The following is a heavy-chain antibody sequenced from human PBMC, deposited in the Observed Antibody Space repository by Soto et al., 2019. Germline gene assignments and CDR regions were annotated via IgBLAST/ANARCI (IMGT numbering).Heavy chain of an antibody. CDR2: INPNSGGT. J-gene: IGHJ6*02. D-gene: IGHD2-2*01. V-gene: IGHV1-2*04. Sequence: ASVKVSCKASGYTFTGYYMHWVRQAPGQGLEWMGWINPNSGGTNYAQKFQGWVTMTRDTSISTAYMELSRLRSDDTAVYYCAGSSSNYYGMDVWGQGTTVTVSS. CDR1: GYTFTGYY. CDR3: AGSSSNYYGMDV.